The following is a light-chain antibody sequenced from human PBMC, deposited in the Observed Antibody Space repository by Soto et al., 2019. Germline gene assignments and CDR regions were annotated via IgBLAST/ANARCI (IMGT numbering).Light chain of an antibody. CDR3: LQVNSFPRT. V-gene: IGKV1-12*01. J-gene: IGKJ1*01. Sequence: IHVTQSRSSLSASIGDRVTITCRASQGIGVRLAWFQQKPGKAPQYLIQSASTLQSGVPSRFSGSGSGTEFILTINSLQPEDVAIYYCLQVNSFPRTFGQGTKVDIK. CDR2: SAS. CDR1: QGIGVR.